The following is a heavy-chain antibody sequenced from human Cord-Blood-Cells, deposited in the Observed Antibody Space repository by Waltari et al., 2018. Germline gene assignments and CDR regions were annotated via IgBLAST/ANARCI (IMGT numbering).Heavy chain of an antibody. CDR1: GFTFSSYE. V-gene: IGHV3-48*03. J-gene: IGHJ4*02. Sequence: EVQLVESGGGLVQPGGSLRLSCAASGFTFSSYEMNWVRQAPRKGLWCVSYISSSGSTIYYADSVKGRFTISRDNAKNSLYLQMNSLRAEDTAVYYCARDGVLLWFGELFDYWGQGTLVTVSS. D-gene: IGHD3-10*01. CDR2: ISSSGSTI. CDR3: ARDGVLLWFGELFDY.